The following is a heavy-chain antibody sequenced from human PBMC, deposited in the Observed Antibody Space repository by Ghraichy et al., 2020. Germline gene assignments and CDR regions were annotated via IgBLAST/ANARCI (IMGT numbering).Heavy chain of an antibody. CDR3: AKGSSSDYEFWSPYYYFDY. CDR1: GFTFSSYA. Sequence: LSLTCAASGFTFSSYAMSWVRQAPGKELQWVSAISGSGGSPYYVDSVKGRFTISRDNSKNTVYLQINSLRAEDTAVYYCAKGSSSDYEFWSPYYYFDYWGQGTLVTVSS. CDR2: ISGSGGSP. V-gene: IGHV3-23*01. D-gene: IGHD3-3*01. J-gene: IGHJ4*02.